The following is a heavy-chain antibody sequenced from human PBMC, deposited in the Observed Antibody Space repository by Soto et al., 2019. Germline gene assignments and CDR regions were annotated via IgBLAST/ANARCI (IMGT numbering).Heavy chain of an antibody. D-gene: IGHD6-19*01. CDR3: ARSVEGHFDY. J-gene: IGHJ4*02. V-gene: IGHV3-48*02. CDR2: ITSETKTI. Sequence: EVQLVESGGELVQRGGSLRRSCAASGFTFSIYSINCVRHAPPKGLEWVSYITSETKTIKYAASVKARFTTSRATAKNSVYMQMNSRRDEDTAVYYCARSVEGHFDYWGQGNVVTVSA. CDR1: GFTFSIYS.